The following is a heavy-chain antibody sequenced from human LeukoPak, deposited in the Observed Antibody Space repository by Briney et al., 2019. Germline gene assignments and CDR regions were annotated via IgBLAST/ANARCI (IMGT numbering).Heavy chain of an antibody. CDR3: AKSGSTSWFLDY. J-gene: IGHJ4*02. CDR2: ISSSHSTI. V-gene: IGHV3-11*01. Sequence: PGGSLRLSCAASGFTFSDYYMSWIRQAPGKGLEWVSYISSSHSTIYYADSVKGRFTISRDNSENTLYLQMNSLGAEDTAVYYCAKSGSTSWFLDYWGQGTLDTVSS. CDR1: GFTFSDYY. D-gene: IGHD6-13*01.